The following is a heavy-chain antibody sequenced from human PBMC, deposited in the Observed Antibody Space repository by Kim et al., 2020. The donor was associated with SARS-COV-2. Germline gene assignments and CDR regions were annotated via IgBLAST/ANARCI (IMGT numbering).Heavy chain of an antibody. J-gene: IGHJ5*02. Sequence: SETLSLTCTVSGGSVSGSYWSWIRQSPEKGLEWIGYIYYSGTTNYNPSLTSRVTISVDTSKNQMSLKLTSVTPADTAVYYCARGRGGFDPWGQGILVTVSS. CDR3: ARGRGGFDP. V-gene: IGHV4-59*02. CDR1: GGSVSGSY. D-gene: IGHD3-16*01. CDR2: IYYSGTT.